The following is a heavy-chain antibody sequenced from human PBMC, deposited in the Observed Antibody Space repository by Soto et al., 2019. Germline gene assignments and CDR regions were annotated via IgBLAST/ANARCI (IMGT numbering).Heavy chain of an antibody. Sequence: QVQLVQSGAEVKKPGSSVKVSCKASGGTFSSYAISWVRQAPGQGLEWMGGIIPIFGTANYAQKFQGRVTSTADESNSTSYMELRSQSTEDMTVHYCARAQAGYSGYEDHVAYWGQGALVTVSS. CDR1: GGTFSSYA. CDR3: ARAQAGYSGYEDHVAY. V-gene: IGHV1-69*12. CDR2: IIPIFGTA. J-gene: IGHJ4*02. D-gene: IGHD5-12*01.